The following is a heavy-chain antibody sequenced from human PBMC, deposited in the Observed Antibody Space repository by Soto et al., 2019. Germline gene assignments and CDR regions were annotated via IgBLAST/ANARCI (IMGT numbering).Heavy chain of an antibody. CDR1: GGTFSSYA. J-gene: IGHJ6*02. D-gene: IGHD6-13*01. CDR2: IIPIFGTA. Sequence: SVKVSCKASGGTFSSYAISWVRQAPGQGLEWMGGIIPIFGTANYAQKFQGRVTITADESTSTAYMELSSLRSEDTAVYYCATPAAATGDSGYYYGMDVWGQGTTVTVSS. CDR3: ATPAAATGDSGYYYGMDV. V-gene: IGHV1-69*13.